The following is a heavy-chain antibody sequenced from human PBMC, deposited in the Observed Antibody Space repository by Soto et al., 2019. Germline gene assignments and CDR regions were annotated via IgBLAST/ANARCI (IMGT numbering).Heavy chain of an antibody. Sequence: EVQLVESGGGLVKPGGSLRLSCAASGFTFSNAWMSWVRRAPGKGLEWVGRIKSKTDGGTTDYAAPVKGRFTISRDDSKNTLYLQMNSLKTEDTAVYYCTTDPTPGLKTDYWGQGTLVTVSS. D-gene: IGHD2-15*01. CDR1: GFTFSNAW. CDR2: IKSKTDGGTT. V-gene: IGHV3-15*01. CDR3: TTDPTPGLKTDY. J-gene: IGHJ4*02.